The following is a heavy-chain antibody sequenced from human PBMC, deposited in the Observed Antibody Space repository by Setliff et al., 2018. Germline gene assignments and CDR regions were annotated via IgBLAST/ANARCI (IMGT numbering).Heavy chain of an antibody. CDR3: ARDRGGGLHPDYPDF. D-gene: IGHD4-17*01. J-gene: IGHJ4*03. CDR1: GFSFSIFW. V-gene: IGHV3-7*01. Sequence: GGSLRLSCAGSGFSFSIFWMSWVRQAPGKGLEWVATIKQDGSEKFYVDSVKGRFTISRDNAKNSLYLQMDSLRVEDTAMYFCARDRGGGLHPDYPDFWGQGTLVTVSS. CDR2: IKQDGSEK.